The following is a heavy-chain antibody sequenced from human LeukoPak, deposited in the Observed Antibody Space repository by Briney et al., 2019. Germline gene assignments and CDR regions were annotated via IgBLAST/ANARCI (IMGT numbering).Heavy chain of an antibody. V-gene: IGHV4-59*01. CDR3: ASGKGALYYYYYMDV. D-gene: IGHD1-26*01. Sequence: PSETLSLTCTVPGGPISSYYWSWIRQPPGKGLEWIGYIYYSGSTNYYPTLKSRVTISVDTSKTQFSLKLSSVTAADTAVYYCASGKGALYYYYYMDVWGKGTTVTVSS. J-gene: IGHJ6*03. CDR2: IYYSGST. CDR1: GGPISSYY.